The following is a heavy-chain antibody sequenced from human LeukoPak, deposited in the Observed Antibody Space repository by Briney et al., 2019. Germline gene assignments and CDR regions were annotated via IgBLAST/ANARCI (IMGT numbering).Heavy chain of an antibody. D-gene: IGHD3-9*01. V-gene: IGHV3-9*01. CDR1: GFTFDDYA. CDR3: ARSSPYFDWLLYMAAFDI. Sequence: GGSLRLSCAASGFTFDDYAMHWVRQAPGKGLEWVSGISWSSGSIGYADSVKGRFTISRDNAKNSLYLQMNSLRAEDTALYYCARSSPYFDWLLYMAAFDIWGQGTMVTVSS. CDR2: ISWSSGSI. J-gene: IGHJ3*02.